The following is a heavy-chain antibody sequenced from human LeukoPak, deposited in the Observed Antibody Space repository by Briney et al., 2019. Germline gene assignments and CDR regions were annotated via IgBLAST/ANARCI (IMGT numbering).Heavy chain of an antibody. Sequence: GESLRISCKGSGYTFGSHWVAWVRQMPGKGLEWMGIIYPGDSDTRYSPSFEGHVSISADKSISTAYPQWTSLKPSDTAMYYCARGVTPDVVVEPATSFDYWAQGTLVTVSS. V-gene: IGHV5-51*01. CDR3: ARGVTPDVVVEPATSFDY. CDR2: IYPGDSDT. J-gene: IGHJ4*02. CDR1: GYTFGSHW. D-gene: IGHD2-21*01.